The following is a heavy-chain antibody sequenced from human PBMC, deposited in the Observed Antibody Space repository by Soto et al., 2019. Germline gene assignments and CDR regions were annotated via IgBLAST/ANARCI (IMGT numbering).Heavy chain of an antibody. CDR1: GYTFANSW. D-gene: IGHD3-10*01. CDR3: VRQVMARGVVRDGHLVS. Sequence: GESLKISGKGSGYTFANSWIAWVRQMPGKGLEWLGNIFLGDSDTKYSRSFQGRVTLPADTSSSTAYLHWSSLKASDTAIYFCVRQVMARGVVRDGHLVSWGQGTLVSAPQ. CDR2: IFLGDSDT. J-gene: IGHJ4*02. V-gene: IGHV5-51*01.